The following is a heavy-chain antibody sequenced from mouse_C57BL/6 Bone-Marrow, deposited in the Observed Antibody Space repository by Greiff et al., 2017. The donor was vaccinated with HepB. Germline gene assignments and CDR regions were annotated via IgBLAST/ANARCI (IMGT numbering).Heavy chain of an antibody. J-gene: IGHJ4*01. D-gene: IGHD2-4*01. CDR1: GFTFSDYY. Sequence: EVKVVESGGGLVQPGGSLKLSCAASGFTFSDYYMYWVRQTPEKRLEWVAYISNGGGSTYYPDTVKGRFTISRDNAKNTLYLQMSRLKSEDTAMYYCARHYDSPLYAMDYWGQGTSVTVSS. V-gene: IGHV5-12*01. CDR3: ARHYDSPLYAMDY. CDR2: ISNGGGST.